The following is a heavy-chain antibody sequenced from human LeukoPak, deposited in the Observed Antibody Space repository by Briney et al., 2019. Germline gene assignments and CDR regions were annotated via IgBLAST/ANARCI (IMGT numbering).Heavy chain of an antibody. V-gene: IGHV4-61*02. J-gene: IGHJ4*02. D-gene: IGHD3-10*01. CDR1: GGSISSGSYY. CDR2: IYTSGST. CDR3: ARAFMVRGVIITKSSGSLPPGY. Sequence: SETLSLTCTVSGGSISSGSYYWSWIRQPAGKGLEWIGRIYTSGSTNYNPSLKSRVTISVDTSKNQFSLKLSSVTAADTAVYYCARAFMVRGVIITKSSGSLPPGYWGQGTLVTVSS.